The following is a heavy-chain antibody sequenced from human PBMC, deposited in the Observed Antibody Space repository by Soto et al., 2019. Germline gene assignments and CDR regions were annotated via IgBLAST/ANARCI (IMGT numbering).Heavy chain of an antibody. CDR2: ISGSGGTT. CDR1: GLTFDNYG. Sequence: EVQLLESGGGLVQPGGSLRLSCAASGLTFDNYGMSWVRQAPGKGLEWVSAISGSGGTTFYADSVKGRFTISRDNSKNTLYLHMNSLRAEDTALYYCANPPLPEANYNGMDVWDQGTTVTVSS. J-gene: IGHJ6*02. CDR3: ANPPLPEANYNGMDV. V-gene: IGHV3-23*01.